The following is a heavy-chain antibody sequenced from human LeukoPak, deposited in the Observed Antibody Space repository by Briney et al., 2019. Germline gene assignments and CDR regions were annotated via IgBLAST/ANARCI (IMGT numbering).Heavy chain of an antibody. J-gene: IGHJ5*02. D-gene: IGHD3-3*01. CDR2: ISSSSSYI. CDR1: GFTFSSYS. Sequence: GGSLRLSCAASGFTFSSYSMNWVRQAPGKGLEWVSSISSSSSYIYYADSVKGRFTISRDNAKNSLYLQMNSLRAEDTAVYYCARGGGITIFGVVINEDNWFDPWSQGTLVTVSS. V-gene: IGHV3-21*01. CDR3: ARGGGITIFGVVINEDNWFDP.